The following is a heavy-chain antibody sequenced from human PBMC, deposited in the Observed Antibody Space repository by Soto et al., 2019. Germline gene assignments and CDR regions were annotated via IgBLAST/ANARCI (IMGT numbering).Heavy chain of an antibody. J-gene: IGHJ4*02. CDR1: GYTFNTFG. CDR3: ARDSPPPRE. CDR2: VSGYSDKR. Sequence: ASVKVSCKASGYTFNTFGITWVRQAPGQGLEWMGCVSGYSDKRDYSRKLQDRITLTADPSTTTSYMELRSLRSDDTAVYYCARDSPPPREWGQGTLVTVSS. V-gene: IGHV1-18*01.